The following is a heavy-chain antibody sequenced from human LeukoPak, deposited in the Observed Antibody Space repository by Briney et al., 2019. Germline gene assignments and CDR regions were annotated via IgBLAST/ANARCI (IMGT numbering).Heavy chain of an antibody. CDR3: ARESYDILTGYYNTPFDY. CDR1: GFTFSSYE. J-gene: IGHJ4*02. CDR2: ISSSGSTI. V-gene: IGHV3-48*03. Sequence: PGGSLRLSCAASGFTFSSYEMNLVRQAPGKGLEWVSYISSSGSTIYYADSVKGRFTISRDNAKNSLYLQMNSLRAEDTAVYYCARESYDILTGYYNTPFDYWGQGTLVTVSS. D-gene: IGHD3-9*01.